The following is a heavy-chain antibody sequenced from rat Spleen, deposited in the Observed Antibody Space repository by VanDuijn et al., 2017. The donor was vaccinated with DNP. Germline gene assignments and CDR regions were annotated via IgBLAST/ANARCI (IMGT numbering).Heavy chain of an antibody. V-gene: IGHV5-22*01. Sequence: EVQLVESGGGLVQPGRSLKLSCAASGFTFSDYYMAWVRQAPTKGLEWVAYISYDGGSTNYGDSVKGRFTISRDIAKSTLYLQMNSLKSEDTATYYCAKNSGYYFDYWGQGVMVTVSS. D-gene: IGHD4-3*01. CDR3: AKNSGYYFDY. CDR2: ISYDGGST. CDR1: GFTFSDYY. J-gene: IGHJ2*01.